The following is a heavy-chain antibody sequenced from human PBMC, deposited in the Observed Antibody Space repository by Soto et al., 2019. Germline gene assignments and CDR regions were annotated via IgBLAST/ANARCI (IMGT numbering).Heavy chain of an antibody. CDR1: GFTFSSYG. Sequence: QVQMVESGGGVVQPGRSLRLSCAASGFTFSSYGMHWVRQAPGKGLEWVAVIWYDGSKKYYADSVKGRFTISRDDSKNTLYLQIDSLRAEDTAVYYCARYLGHYDRGGSYFDYWGQGTLVTVSS. J-gene: IGHJ4*02. CDR3: ARYLGHYDRGGSYFDY. V-gene: IGHV3-33*01. CDR2: IWYDGSKK. D-gene: IGHD3-22*01.